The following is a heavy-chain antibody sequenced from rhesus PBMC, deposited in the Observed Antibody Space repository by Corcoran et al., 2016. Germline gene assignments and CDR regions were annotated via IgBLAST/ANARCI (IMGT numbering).Heavy chain of an antibody. Sequence: QVQLVQSGAEVKKPGASVKVSCKASGFTFGSYAISWVRQAPGQGLEWMGVSIPLVGIPNAAEKFQGSVKISADTSTSTAYMELSSLCSEDTAVYYCARGSGSNSYSTGLDSWGQGVVVTVSS. CDR3: ARGSGSNSYSTGLDS. J-gene: IGHJ6*01. CDR2: SIPLVGIP. D-gene: IGHD1-44*02. V-gene: IGHV1-198*02. CDR1: GFTFGSYA.